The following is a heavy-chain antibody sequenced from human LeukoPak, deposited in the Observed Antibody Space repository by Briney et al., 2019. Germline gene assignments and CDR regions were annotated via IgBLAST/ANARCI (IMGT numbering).Heavy chain of an antibody. CDR2: IKQDGSEK. CDR1: GFTFSSYW. Sequence: PGGSLRLSCAASGFTFSSYWMSWVRQAPGKGLEWVANIKQDGSEKYYVDSVKGRFTISRDNAKNSLYLQMNSLRAEDTAVYYCARDLEPRTYYYDSSGYLTEYFQHWGQGTLVTVSS. V-gene: IGHV3-7*01. D-gene: IGHD3-22*01. J-gene: IGHJ1*01. CDR3: ARDLEPRTYYYDSSGYLTEYFQH.